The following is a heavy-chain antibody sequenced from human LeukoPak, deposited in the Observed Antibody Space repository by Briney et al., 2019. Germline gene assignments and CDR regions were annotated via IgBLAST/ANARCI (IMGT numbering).Heavy chain of an antibody. CDR3: ARDSSGPINY. V-gene: IGHV7-4-1*02. Sequence: ASVKVSCKASGYTFTSYYMHWVRQAPGQGPEWMGWITTNTGNPTYAQGFTGRFVFSLDTSVSTAYLQISSLKAEDTAVYYCARDSSGPINYWGQGTLVTVSS. J-gene: IGHJ4*02. CDR1: GYTFTSYY. D-gene: IGHD3-22*01. CDR2: ITTNTGNP.